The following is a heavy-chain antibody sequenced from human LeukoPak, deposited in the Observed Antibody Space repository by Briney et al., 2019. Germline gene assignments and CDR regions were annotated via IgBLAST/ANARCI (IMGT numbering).Heavy chain of an antibody. D-gene: IGHD4-17*01. CDR3: AGHIGYGDYYFDY. CDR1: GGSISSYY. CDR2: IYYSGST. J-gene: IGHJ4*02. V-gene: IGHV4-59*08. Sequence: SETLSLTCTVSGGSISSYYWSWIRQPPGKGLEWIGYIYYSGSTNYNPSLKSRVTISVDTSKNQFSLKLSSVTAADTAVYYCAGHIGYGDYYFDYWGQGTLVTVSS.